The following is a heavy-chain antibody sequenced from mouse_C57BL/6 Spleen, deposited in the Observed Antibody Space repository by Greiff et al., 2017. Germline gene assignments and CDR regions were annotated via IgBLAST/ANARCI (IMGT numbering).Heavy chain of an antibody. CDR2: IYPGSGST. V-gene: IGHV1-55*01. Sequence: QVQLQQSGAELVKPGASVKMSCKASVYTFTSYWITWVKQRPGQGLEWIGDIYPGSGSTNYNEKFKSKATLTVDTSSSTAYMQLSSLTSEDSAVYYCARYYGSLVRYFDVWGTGTTVTVSS. D-gene: IGHD1-1*01. CDR1: VYTFTSYW. J-gene: IGHJ1*03. CDR3: ARYYGSLVRYFDV.